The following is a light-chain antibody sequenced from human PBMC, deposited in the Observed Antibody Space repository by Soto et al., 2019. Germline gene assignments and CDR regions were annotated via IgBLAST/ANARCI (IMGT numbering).Light chain of an antibody. CDR1: SSDVGGYNY. Sequence: QSVLTQPASVSGSPVHSITISCTGTSSDVGGYNYVSWYQQHPGKAPKLMIYDVSNRPSGVSNRFSGSKSGNTASLTISGLQAEDEADYYCSSYTSSRTLYVFGTGTKVTV. CDR3: SSYTSSRTLYV. J-gene: IGLJ1*01. V-gene: IGLV2-14*01. CDR2: DVS.